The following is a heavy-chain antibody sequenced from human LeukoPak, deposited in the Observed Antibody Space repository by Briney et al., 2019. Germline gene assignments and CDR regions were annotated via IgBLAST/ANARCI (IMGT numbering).Heavy chain of an antibody. V-gene: IGHV4-30-4*08. CDR2: IYYSGST. CDR1: GDSITRGDYY. CDR3: ARGDLYSSSWSD. J-gene: IGHJ4*02. D-gene: IGHD6-13*01. Sequence: SETLSLTCTVAGDSITRGDYYWTWIRQPPGNGLEWIGYIYYSGSTYYNPSLKSRVTISVDTSKNQFSLKLSSVTAADTAVYYCARGDLYSSSWSDWGQGTLVTVSS.